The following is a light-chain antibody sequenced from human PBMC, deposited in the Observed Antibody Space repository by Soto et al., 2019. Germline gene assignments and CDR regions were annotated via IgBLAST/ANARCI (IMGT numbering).Light chain of an antibody. CDR3: LQAFSYPLM. Sequence: AIQMTQSPSSLSASVGDRVIITCRASQAIKNDLAWYQQKPGKAPRLLIYAASTLQTGVPSRFSGSGSGKDFTLTISSLQPEHFATYCCLQAFSYPLMFGQGTKVDI. J-gene: IGKJ1*01. CDR1: QAIKND. CDR2: AAS. V-gene: IGKV1-6*01.